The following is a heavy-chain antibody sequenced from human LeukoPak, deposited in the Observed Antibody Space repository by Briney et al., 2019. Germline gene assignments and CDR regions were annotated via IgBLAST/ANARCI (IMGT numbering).Heavy chain of an antibody. Sequence: KPGGSLRLSCAASGFNFPDYYMTWIRQAPGKGPEWLSYISGGSSDTSYADSVKGRFHMSRDNVKNSISLEVNNLRADAPGVYYCARRGTTYCTVDSCNPNWFDPWGRGTLVTVSS. CDR1: GFNFPDYY. CDR2: ISGGSSDT. J-gene: IGHJ5*02. CDR3: ARRGTTYCTVDSCNPNWFDP. V-gene: IGHV3-11*03. D-gene: IGHD2-8*02.